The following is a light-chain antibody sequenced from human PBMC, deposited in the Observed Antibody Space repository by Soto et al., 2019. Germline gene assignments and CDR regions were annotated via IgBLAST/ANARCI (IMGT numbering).Light chain of an antibody. CDR1: QSVASNY. V-gene: IGKV3-20*01. CDR3: QQYGSSPWT. CDR2: GAS. J-gene: IGKJ1*01. Sequence: EIALTQSPCTLSLSPGERATLSCRASQSVASNYLAWYQQKPGQAPRLLIYGASSRATGVPDRFSGSGSGTDFTLTIRRLEPEDFAVYYCQQYGSSPWTFGQGTKVEIK.